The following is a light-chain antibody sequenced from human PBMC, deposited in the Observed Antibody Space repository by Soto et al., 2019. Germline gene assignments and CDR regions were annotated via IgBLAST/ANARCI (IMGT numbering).Light chain of an antibody. CDR3: QQYGSSPRT. CDR1: QSVSSSY. Sequence: EIVLTQSPXALSLSPGERATLSCGASQSVSSSYLAWYQQKPGQAPRLLIYGASTRATGIPERFSGSGSGTDFTLTISRLEPEDFAVYYCQQYGSSPRTFGQGTKVDIK. CDR2: GAS. V-gene: IGKV3-20*01. J-gene: IGKJ1*01.